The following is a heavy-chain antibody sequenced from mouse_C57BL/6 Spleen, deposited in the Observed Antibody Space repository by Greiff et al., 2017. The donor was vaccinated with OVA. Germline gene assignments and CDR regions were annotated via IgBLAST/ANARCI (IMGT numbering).Heavy chain of an antibody. V-gene: IGHV8-12*01. CDR3: ARRAPYGSSRDY. J-gene: IGHJ2*01. CDR2: IYWDDDK. D-gene: IGHD1-1*01. Sequence: QVTLKESGPGILQSSQTLSLTCPSSGFSLSTSGMGVIWLRQPPGMGLEWLAHIYWDDDKRYNPSLKSRLTISKDTSRNQIFLKSTSVDTADTATDDCARRAPYGSSRDYWGQGTTRTVSS. CDR1: GFSLSTSGMG.